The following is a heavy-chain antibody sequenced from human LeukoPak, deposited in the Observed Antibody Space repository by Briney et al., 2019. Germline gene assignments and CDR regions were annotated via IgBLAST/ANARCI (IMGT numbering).Heavy chain of an antibody. CDR2: IIPIFGTT. Sequence: SVKVSCKASGGTFSSYAISWVRQAPGQGLEWMGGIIPIFGTTNYAQKFQDRVTITADKSTSTAYMELSSLRSEDTAVYYCARFPGGLVPMNLYWGQGTLVTVSS. V-gene: IGHV1-69*06. D-gene: IGHD6-19*01. CDR1: GGTFSSYA. J-gene: IGHJ4*02. CDR3: ARFPGGLVPMNLY.